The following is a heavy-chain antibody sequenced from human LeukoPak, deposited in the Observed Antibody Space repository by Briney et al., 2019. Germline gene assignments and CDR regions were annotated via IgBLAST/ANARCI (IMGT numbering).Heavy chain of an antibody. D-gene: IGHD3-9*01. Sequence: KPSETLSLTCAVYGGSFSGYYWSWIRQPPGKGLEWIGEINHSGSTNYNPSLKSRVTISVDTSKNQFSLKLSSVTAADTAVYYCASQVLRYFDRPGYFDYWGQGTLVTVSS. CDR1: GGSFSGYY. V-gene: IGHV4-34*01. CDR3: ASQVLRYFDRPGYFDY. J-gene: IGHJ4*02. CDR2: INHSGST.